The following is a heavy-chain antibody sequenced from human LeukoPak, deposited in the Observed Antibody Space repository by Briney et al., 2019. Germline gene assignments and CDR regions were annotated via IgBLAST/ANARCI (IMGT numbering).Heavy chain of an antibody. Sequence: PGGSLRLSCAASGFAFSTYSMNWVRQAPGKGLEWVPSITRRSTSIYYADSVKGRFTISRDNAKSSLYLQMNSLRAEDTAVYYCARVTAGTYYKGLGSFDSWGQGAQFTVSS. CDR3: ARVTAGTYYKGLGSFDS. V-gene: IGHV3-21*01. J-gene: IGHJ4*02. D-gene: IGHD1-26*01. CDR2: ITRRSTSI. CDR1: GFAFSTYS.